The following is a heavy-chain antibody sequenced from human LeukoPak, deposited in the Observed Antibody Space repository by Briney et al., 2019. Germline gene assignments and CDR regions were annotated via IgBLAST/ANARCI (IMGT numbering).Heavy chain of an antibody. D-gene: IGHD3-22*01. CDR1: GGTFSSYA. Sequence: ASVKVSCKASGGTFSSYAISWVRQAPGQGLEWMGGIIPIFGTANYAQKFQGRVTITADESTSTAYMELSSLRSEDTAVYYRARAPYYYDSSGYGNFDYWGQGTLVTVSS. V-gene: IGHV1-69*13. CDR3: ARAPYYYDSSGYGNFDY. CDR2: IIPIFGTA. J-gene: IGHJ4*02.